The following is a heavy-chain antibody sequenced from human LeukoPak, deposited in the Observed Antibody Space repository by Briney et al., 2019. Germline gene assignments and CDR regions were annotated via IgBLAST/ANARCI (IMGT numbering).Heavy chain of an antibody. V-gene: IGHV3-30-3*01. CDR1: GFTFSSYA. D-gene: IGHD5-12*01. J-gene: IGHJ4*02. CDR3: ARDKEGYSGYDYYFDY. Sequence: PGGSLRLSCAASGFTFSSYAIHWVRQAPGKGLEWVAGISYDGSNKYYADSVKGRFTISRDNSKNTLYLQMNSLRAEDTAVYYCARDKEGYSGYDYYFDYWGQGTLVTVSS. CDR2: ISYDGSNK.